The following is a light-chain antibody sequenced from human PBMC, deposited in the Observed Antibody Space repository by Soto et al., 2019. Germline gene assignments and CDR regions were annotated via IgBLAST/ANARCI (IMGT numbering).Light chain of an antibody. V-gene: IGLV1-47*02. CDR2: SNN. Sequence: QSVVTQPPSASGTPGQRVTISCSGSTSNIGTNFVSWYQQFPGTAPKLLIYSNNRRPSGVPERFSASKSGTSASLAISGLRSEDEADYYCCSYAGSYIYVVFGGGTKLTVL. CDR3: CSYAGSYIYVV. J-gene: IGLJ2*01. CDR1: TSNIGTNF.